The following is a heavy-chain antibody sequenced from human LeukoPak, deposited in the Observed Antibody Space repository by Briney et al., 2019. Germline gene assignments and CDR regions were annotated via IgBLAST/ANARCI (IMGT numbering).Heavy chain of an antibody. CDR1: GYTFTSYG. CDR3: ARGGYYGSGSFPDY. J-gene: IGHJ4*02. Sequence: ASVKVSCKASGYTFTSYGINWVRQAAGQGLEWMGWISADNGNTNYAQRLQGRVTMTTDTSTSTAYMELRSLRSDDTAFYYCARGGYYGSGSFPDYWGQGTLVTVSS. CDR2: ISADNGNT. D-gene: IGHD3-10*01. V-gene: IGHV1-18*01.